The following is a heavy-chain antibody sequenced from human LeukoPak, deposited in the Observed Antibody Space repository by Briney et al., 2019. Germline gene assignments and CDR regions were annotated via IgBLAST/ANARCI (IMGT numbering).Heavy chain of an antibody. D-gene: IGHD1-14*01. CDR3: ARDSLRDRGPFDM. CDR2: INYSGGGT. V-gene: IGHV1-46*01. Sequence: GASVKVSCQACGYTFTSYYIHWVGQAPGQGLEGMGIINYSGGGTSTAQKFQGRVTMTRDTSTSTVYMELSSLRSEDTAVYYCARDSLRDRGPFDMWGQGTRVTVSS. CDR1: GYTFTSYY. J-gene: IGHJ3*02.